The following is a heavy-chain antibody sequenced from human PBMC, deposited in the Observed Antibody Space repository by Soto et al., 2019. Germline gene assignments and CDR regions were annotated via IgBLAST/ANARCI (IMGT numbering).Heavy chain of an antibody. V-gene: IGHV4-34*01. CDR1: GGSFSGYY. J-gene: IGHJ4*02. CDR3: ARGTVTTTYFDY. D-gene: IGHD4-17*01. Sequence: PSETLSLTCAVYGGSFSGYYWTWIRQPPGTGLEWIGEINHSGSTNYNPSLKSRVTISVDTPKNQFSLKVSSVTAADTAVYFCARGTVTTTYFDYWGQGTLVTVSS. CDR2: INHSGST.